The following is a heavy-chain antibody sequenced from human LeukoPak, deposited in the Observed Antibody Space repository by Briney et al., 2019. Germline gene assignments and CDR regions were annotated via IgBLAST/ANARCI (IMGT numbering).Heavy chain of an antibody. V-gene: IGHV3-23*01. D-gene: IGHD3-22*01. CDR3: AKGRGSSGYYFDY. CDR2: ISGSGGST. Sequence: GGSLRLSCAASGFTFSSYAMGWVRQAPGKGLEWVSAISGSGGSTYYADSVKGRFTISRDNSKNTLYLQMNSLRAEDTAVYYCAKGRGSSGYYFDYWGQGTLVTVSS. J-gene: IGHJ4*02. CDR1: GFTFSSYA.